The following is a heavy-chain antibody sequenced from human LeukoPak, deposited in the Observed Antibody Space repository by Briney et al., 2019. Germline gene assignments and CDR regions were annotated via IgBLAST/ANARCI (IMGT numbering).Heavy chain of an antibody. V-gene: IGHV4-34*01. CDR2: INHSGST. J-gene: IGHJ6*03. Sequence: PSETLSLTCTVSGGSFSGYHWSWIRQPPGKGLEWIGEINHSGSTNYNPSLKSRVTISVDTSKNQFSLKLSSVTAADTAVYYCASLTYYYMDVWGKGTTVTISS. CDR3: ASLTYYYMDV. CDR1: GGSFSGYH.